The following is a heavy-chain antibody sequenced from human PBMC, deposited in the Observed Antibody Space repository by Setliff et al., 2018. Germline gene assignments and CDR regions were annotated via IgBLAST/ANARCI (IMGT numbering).Heavy chain of an antibody. J-gene: IGHJ6*02. CDR1: GFTFSSYA. CDR2: ISGSGGST. Sequence: PGGSLRLSCAASGFTFSSYAMSWVRQAPGKGLEWVSAISGSGGSTYYADSVKGRFTISRDNSKNTLYLQMNSLRAEDTAVYYCARDLQAYYDILTGYPIYYYYGMDVWGQGTTVTVSS. V-gene: IGHV3-23*01. D-gene: IGHD3-9*01. CDR3: ARDLQAYYDILTGYPIYYYYGMDV.